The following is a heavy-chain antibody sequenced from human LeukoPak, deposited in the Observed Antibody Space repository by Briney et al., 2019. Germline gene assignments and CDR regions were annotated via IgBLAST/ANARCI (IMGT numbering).Heavy chain of an antibody. Sequence: SETLSLTCTVSGVSINDYYWNWIRQPADKGLEWIGRIYSSGSTYYNPSLKSRVTMSVDTSKNQFSLTLNTVTAADTAVYYCAKLPHADGSFDSWGQGTLVTVSS. CDR1: GVSINDYY. J-gene: IGHJ4*02. CDR3: AKLPHADGSFDS. V-gene: IGHV4-4*07. CDR2: IYSSGST. D-gene: IGHD5-24*01.